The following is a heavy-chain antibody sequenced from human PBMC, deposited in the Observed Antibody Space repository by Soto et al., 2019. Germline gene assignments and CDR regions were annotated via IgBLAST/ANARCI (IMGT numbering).Heavy chain of an antibody. CDR2: ISYDGSNE. Sequence: QVQLVESGGGVVQPGRSLRLSCAVSGFTFSSYGMHWVRQAPGKGLEWVAHISYDGSNEHYVDSVKGRFTISRDNCKNTLYLQMNSLRAEDTAVYYCAKDTHYHDRSGYYIFDDWGQGTLVTVSS. D-gene: IGHD3-22*01. J-gene: IGHJ4*02. CDR3: AKDTHYHDRSGYYIFDD. CDR1: GFTFSSYG. V-gene: IGHV3-30*18.